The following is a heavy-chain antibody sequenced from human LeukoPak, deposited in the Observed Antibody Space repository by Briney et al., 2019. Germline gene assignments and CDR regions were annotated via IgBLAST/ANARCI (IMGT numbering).Heavy chain of an antibody. CDR1: GFTFSSYG. J-gene: IGHJ4*02. CDR3: AKGAYDSSGYSFYFDY. V-gene: IGHV3-NL1*01. D-gene: IGHD3-22*01. Sequence: GGSLRLSCAASGFTFSSYGMHWVRQAPGKGREGVAVIYSGGTTYYADSVKGTFTISRDNSKNTLYLQMTSLRAEDTAVYYCAKGAYDSSGYSFYFDYWGQGTLVTVSS. CDR2: IYSGGTT.